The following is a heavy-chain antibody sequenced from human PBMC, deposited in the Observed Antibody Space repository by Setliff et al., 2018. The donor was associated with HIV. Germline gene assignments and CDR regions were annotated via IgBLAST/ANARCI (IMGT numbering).Heavy chain of an antibody. Sequence: ASVKVSCKASGYTFTSYGISWVRQAPGQGLEWMGWISGFNGNTKYAQSLQDRVAMTTETATSTAYMELRSLRSDDTAVYYCARDRRTYLTPGYFDYWGQGTLVTVSS. V-gene: IGHV1-18*01. D-gene: IGHD7-27*01. CDR2: ISGFNGNT. CDR3: ARDRRTYLTPGYFDY. J-gene: IGHJ4*02. CDR1: GYTFTSYG.